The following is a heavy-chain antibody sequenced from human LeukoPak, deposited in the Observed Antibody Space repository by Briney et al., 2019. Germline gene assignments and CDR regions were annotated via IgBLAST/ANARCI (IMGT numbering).Heavy chain of an antibody. D-gene: IGHD6-6*01. J-gene: IGHJ4*02. CDR1: GFTFSSYW. CDR3: ARDLLEYSSSSPFDY. V-gene: IGHV3-7*01. Sequence: GGSLRLSCAASGFTFSSYWMSWVRQAPGKGLEWVANIKQDGSEKYYVDSVKGRFTISRDNAKNSLYLQMNSLRAEDTAVYYCARDLLEYSSSSPFDYWGQGTLVTVSS. CDR2: IKQDGSEK.